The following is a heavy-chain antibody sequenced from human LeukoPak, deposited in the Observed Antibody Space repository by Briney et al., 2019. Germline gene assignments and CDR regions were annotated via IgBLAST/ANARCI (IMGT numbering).Heavy chain of an antibody. V-gene: IGHV4-4*07. J-gene: IGHJ3*02. Sequence: SETLSLTRTVSGGSISSYYWSWIRQPAGKGLEWIGRIYTSGSTNYNPSLKSRVTMSVDTSKNQFSLKLSSVTAADTAVYYCARDPSNWNDDAFDIWGQGTMVTASS. CDR3: ARDPSNWNDDAFDI. CDR2: IYTSGST. CDR1: GGSISSYY. D-gene: IGHD1-1*01.